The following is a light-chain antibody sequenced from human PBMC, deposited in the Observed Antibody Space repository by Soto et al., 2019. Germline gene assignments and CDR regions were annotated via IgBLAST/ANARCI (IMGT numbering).Light chain of an antibody. CDR3: QQYCSSPT. CDR1: QSVSSSY. Sequence: EIVLTQSPGTLSLSPGERATLSCRSSQSVSSSYLAWYQHKPGQAPRLLIYDVSSRATGSPDRFSGSVSGTDFTLTISILEPEDFAVYYCQQYCSSPTFGQGTKVDIK. V-gene: IGKV3-20*01. CDR2: DVS. J-gene: IGKJ1*01.